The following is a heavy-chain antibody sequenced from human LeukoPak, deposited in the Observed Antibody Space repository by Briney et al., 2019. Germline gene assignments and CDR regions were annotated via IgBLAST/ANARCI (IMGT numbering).Heavy chain of an antibody. Sequence: QTGGSLRPSCAASGFTFSNYGIHWVRQAPGKGLEWVAVISYDGNNKYYADSVKGRFTISRDNSKNTLFLQMNSLRAEDTAVYYCAKGVDCCSGGSCPADYWGPGTLVTVSS. CDR1: GFTFSNYG. J-gene: IGHJ4*02. V-gene: IGHV3-30*18. CDR3: AKGVDCCSGGSCPADY. CDR2: ISYDGNNK. D-gene: IGHD2-15*01.